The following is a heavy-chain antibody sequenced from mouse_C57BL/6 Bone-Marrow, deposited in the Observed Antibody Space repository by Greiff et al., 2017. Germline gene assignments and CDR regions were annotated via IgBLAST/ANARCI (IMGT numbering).Heavy chain of an antibody. V-gene: IGHV14-4*01. D-gene: IGHD1-1*01. CDR2: IDPENGDT. CDR1: GFNIKDDY. CDR3: TTPYYSARDWYFDV. Sequence: VQLQQSGAELVRPGASVKLSCTASGFNIKDDYMHWVKQRPEQGLEWIGWIDPENGDTEYASKFQGKATITADTSSNTAYLQLSSLTSEDTAVYYCTTPYYSARDWYFDVWGTGTTVTLSS. J-gene: IGHJ1*03.